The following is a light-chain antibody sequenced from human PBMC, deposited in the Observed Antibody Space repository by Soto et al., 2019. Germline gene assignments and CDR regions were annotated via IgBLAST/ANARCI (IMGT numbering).Light chain of an antibody. Sequence: DILLTQSPGTLSLSPGKRATLSCRASQSVTSSYLAWYQHKPGQAPRLLIYGASSRATGIPDRFSGSGSGTDFTLTISRLEPEDFAVYFCQQYGSTPRTFGQGTKVEIK. J-gene: IGKJ1*01. CDR3: QQYGSTPRT. CDR2: GAS. V-gene: IGKV3-20*01. CDR1: QSVTSSY.